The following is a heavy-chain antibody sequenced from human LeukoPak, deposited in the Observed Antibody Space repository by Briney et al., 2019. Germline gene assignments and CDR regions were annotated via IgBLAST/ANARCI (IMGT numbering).Heavy chain of an antibody. J-gene: IGHJ4*02. CDR2: TSSDLNVK. CDR3: AREGYYGSGSPPSLYFDY. CDR1: GFTFSSYG. V-gene: IGHV3-30*03. Sequence: RTGRSLRLSCAASGFTFSSYGMHWVRQAPGKGLEWVAVTSSDLNVKLYADSVKGRFTISRDNSRSTLYLQMNSLRPEDTAIYYCAREGYYGSGSPPSLYFDYWGQGTLVTVSS. D-gene: IGHD3-10*01.